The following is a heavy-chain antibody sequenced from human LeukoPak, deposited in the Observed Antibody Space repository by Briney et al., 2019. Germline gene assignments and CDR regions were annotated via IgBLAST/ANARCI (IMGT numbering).Heavy chain of an antibody. V-gene: IGHV3-73*01. D-gene: IGHD3-22*01. CDR1: GFTFRGSA. J-gene: IGHJ4*02. CDR3: TRLDDSSGYYYLGFDY. CDR2: IRSKTNNYAT. Sequence: GGSLKLSCAASGFTFRGSAMHWVRQASGKGLEWVGRIRSKTNNYATAYAASVKGRFTISRDDSKNTAYLQMNSLKTEDTAVYYCTRLDDSSGYYYLGFDYWGQGTLVTVSS.